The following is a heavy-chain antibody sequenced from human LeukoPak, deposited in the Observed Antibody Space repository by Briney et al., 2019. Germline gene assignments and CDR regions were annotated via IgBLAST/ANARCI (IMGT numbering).Heavy chain of an antibody. J-gene: IGHJ4*02. CDR2: IYYSGNT. CDR3: ARMQTPGFSFDY. D-gene: IGHD4-23*01. CDR1: GGSISSYY. V-gene: IGHV4-59*01. Sequence: SETLSLTCTVSGGSISSYYWSWIRQPPGKGLEWIGYIYYSGNTNYNSSLESRVTISVDTSKSQFSLNLSSVTAADTAVYYCARMQTPGFSFDYWGQGTLVTVSS.